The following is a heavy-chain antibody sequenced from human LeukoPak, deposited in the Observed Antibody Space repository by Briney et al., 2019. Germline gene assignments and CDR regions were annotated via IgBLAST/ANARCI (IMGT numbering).Heavy chain of an antibody. CDR2: ISSSSSYI. CDR3: AKDERIAVAGGNYYYYYMDV. CDR1: GFTFSSYS. J-gene: IGHJ6*03. D-gene: IGHD6-19*01. Sequence: GGSLRLSCAASGFTFSSYSMNWVRQAPGKGLEWVSSISSSSSYIYSADSVKGRFTISRDNSKNTLYLQMNSLRAEDTAVYYCAKDERIAVAGGNYYYYYMDVWGKGTTVTISS. V-gene: IGHV3-21*01.